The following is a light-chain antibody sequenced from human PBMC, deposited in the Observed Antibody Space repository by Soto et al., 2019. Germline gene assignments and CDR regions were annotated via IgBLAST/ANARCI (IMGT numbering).Light chain of an antibody. V-gene: IGKV1-5*01. CDR1: QSIGDS. Sequence: SRMTQSPSTLSASVGDRGSITCRASQSIGDSLAWYQQKPGKAPYLLISDVSSLERGVPSRFSGSGSGTEFTLTISSMQPDDFATFYCQQYNGYSRTLGQGTKVDIK. CDR3: QQYNGYSRT. J-gene: IGKJ1*01. CDR2: DVS.